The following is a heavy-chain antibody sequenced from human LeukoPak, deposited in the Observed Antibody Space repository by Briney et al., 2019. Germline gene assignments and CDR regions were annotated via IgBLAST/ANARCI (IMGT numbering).Heavy chain of an antibody. V-gene: IGHV3-23*01. Sequence: GGSLRLSCVVSGFTLSSYAMSWVRQAPGKGLEWVSGISGSGDNTYYADSVKGRFTISRDNSKNTLYVQMNSLGTEDTAAYYCAKDHPAPFDYWGQGTLVTVSS. CDR2: ISGSGDNT. J-gene: IGHJ4*02. CDR3: AKDHPAPFDY. CDR1: GFTLSSYA.